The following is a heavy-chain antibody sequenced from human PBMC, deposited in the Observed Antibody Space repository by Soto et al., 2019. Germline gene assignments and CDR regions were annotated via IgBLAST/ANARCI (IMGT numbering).Heavy chain of an antibody. J-gene: IGHJ4*02. Sequence: QITLKESGPTLVKPTQTLTLTCTFSGFSLSTSGVGVGWIRQPPGKALEWLALIYWDDDKRYSPSLKSRLTITNDTSTIQSVLTMDERDPVDAGTYIFADRCRGSYCEYRRQGSLAT. CDR1: GFSLSTSGVG. CDR2: IYWDDDK. CDR3: ADRCRGSYCEY. V-gene: IGHV2-5*02. D-gene: IGHD3-16*01.